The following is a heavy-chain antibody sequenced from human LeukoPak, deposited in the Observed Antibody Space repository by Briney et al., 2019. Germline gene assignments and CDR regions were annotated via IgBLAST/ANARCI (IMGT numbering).Heavy chain of an antibody. V-gene: IGHV4-59*08. CDR1: GGSISSYY. CDR2: IYYSGST. J-gene: IGHJ4*02. CDR3: ARQRYGDYGDY. Sequence: SETLSLTCTVSGGSISSYYWSWIRQPPGKGLEWIGCIYYSGSTNYNPSLKSRVTISVDTSKNQFSLKLSSVIAADTAVYYCARQRYGDYGDYWGQGTLVTVSS. D-gene: IGHD4-17*01.